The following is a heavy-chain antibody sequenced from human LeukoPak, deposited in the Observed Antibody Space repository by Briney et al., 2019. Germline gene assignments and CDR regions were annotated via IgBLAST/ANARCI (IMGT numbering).Heavy chain of an antibody. J-gene: IGHJ4*02. CDR3: ARGDLQDDY. D-gene: IGHD3-10*01. Sequence: PSETLSLTCTVSGGSISSYYWSWIRQPPGKGLEWIGYIYYSGSTNYNPSLKSRVTISVDTSKNQFSLKLSSVTAADTAVYYCARGDLQDDYWGQGTLVTVSS. V-gene: IGHV4-59*08. CDR1: GGSISSYY. CDR2: IYYSGST.